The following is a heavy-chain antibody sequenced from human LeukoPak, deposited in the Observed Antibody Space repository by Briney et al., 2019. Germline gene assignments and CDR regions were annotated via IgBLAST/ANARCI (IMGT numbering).Heavy chain of an antibody. D-gene: IGHD2-2*01. J-gene: IGHJ5*02. CDR2: IYHSGST. CDR1: GGSISSSNW. Sequence: PSETLSLTCAVSGGSISSSNWWSWVRQPPGKGLEWIGEIYHSGSTNYNPSLKSRVTISVDKSKNQFSLKLSSVTAADTAVYYCARRLGYCSSTSCLAWFDPWGQGTLVTVSS. CDR3: ARRLGYCSSTSCLAWFDP. V-gene: IGHV4-4*02.